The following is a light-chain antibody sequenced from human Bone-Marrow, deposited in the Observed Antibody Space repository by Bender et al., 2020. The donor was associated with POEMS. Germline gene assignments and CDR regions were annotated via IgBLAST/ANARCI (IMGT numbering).Light chain of an antibody. CDR3: GSYEGSNNFV. CDR2: EVS. CDR1: SSDVGGYNL. J-gene: IGLJ1*01. Sequence: QSALTQPASVSGSPGQSITISCTGPSSDVGGYNLVSWYQHHPGKAPKLIIYEVSERPSGVSNRFSGSKSGNTASLTISGLQAEDEADYYCGSYEGSNNFVFGTGTKVTVL. V-gene: IGLV2-23*02.